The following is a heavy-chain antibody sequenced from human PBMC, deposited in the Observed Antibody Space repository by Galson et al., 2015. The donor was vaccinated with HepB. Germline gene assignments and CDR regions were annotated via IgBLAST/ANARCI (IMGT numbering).Heavy chain of an antibody. CDR2: IIPIFGTA. D-gene: IGHD2-2*02. CDR1: GGTFSSYA. J-gene: IGHJ4*02. V-gene: IGHV1-69*13. CDR3: ARVWCSSTSCYTLRGYFDY. Sequence: SVKVSCKASGGTFSSYAISWVRQAPGQGLEWMGGIIPIFGTANYAQKFQGRVTITADESTSTAYMELSSLRSEDTAVYYCARVWCSSTSCYTLRGYFDYWGQGTLVTVSS.